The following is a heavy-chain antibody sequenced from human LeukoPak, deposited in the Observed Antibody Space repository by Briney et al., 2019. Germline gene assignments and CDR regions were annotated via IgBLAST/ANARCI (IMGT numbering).Heavy chain of an antibody. CDR2: MYHSGST. CDR3: ARDGLDGDDAFDI. J-gene: IGHJ3*02. CDR1: GXSISSGGYS. Sequence: PSETLSLTCAVSGXSISSGGYSWSWIRQPPGKGLEWIGYMYHSGSTYYNPSLKSRVTISVDRSKNQFSLKLSSVTAAGTAVYYCARDGLDGDDAFDIWGQGTMVTVSS. D-gene: IGHD4-17*01. V-gene: IGHV4-30-2*01.